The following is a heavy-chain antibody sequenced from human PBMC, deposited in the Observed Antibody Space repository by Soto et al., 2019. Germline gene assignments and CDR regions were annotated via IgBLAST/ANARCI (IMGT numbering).Heavy chain of an antibody. V-gene: IGHV3-48*03. CDR3: ARGGRGHTNAAYCGGDCYYYGMDV. CDR2: ISSSGSTI. D-gene: IGHD2-21*01. Sequence: EVQLVESGGGLVQPGGSLRLSCAASGFTFSSYEMNWVRQAPGKGLEWVSYISSSGSTIYYADSVKGRFTISRDNAKNSLYLQMNSLRAEDTAVYYCARGGRGHTNAAYCGGDCYYYGMDVWGQGTTVTVSS. CDR1: GFTFSSYE. J-gene: IGHJ6*02.